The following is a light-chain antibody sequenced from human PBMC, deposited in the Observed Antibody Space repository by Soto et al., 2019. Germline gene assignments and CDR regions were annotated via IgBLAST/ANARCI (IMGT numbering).Light chain of an antibody. Sequence: DIQMTQSPSTLSASVGDRVTITCRASQSITIWLAWYQQKPGKAPKLLIFDASSLESGVPSRFSGSGSGTXXXXXISSLQPDDFATYYCQHYNSYSWTFGQGTKVEIK. J-gene: IGKJ1*01. CDR3: QHYNSYSWT. CDR1: QSITIW. CDR2: DAS. V-gene: IGKV1-5*01.